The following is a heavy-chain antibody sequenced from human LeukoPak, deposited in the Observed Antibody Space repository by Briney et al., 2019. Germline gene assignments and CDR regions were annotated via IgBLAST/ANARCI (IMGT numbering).Heavy chain of an antibody. V-gene: IGHV3-74*01. CDR1: GFTFCSYL. CDR2: INSDGSST. CDR3: ARGVGYCSSTSCYWWFDP. Sequence: RGALRLSCAASGFTFCSYLMHWGGQAPGKGLGWVSRINSDGSSTSYADSVKGRFTISRDNAKNTLYLQMNSLRAEDTAVYYCARGVGYCSSTSCYWWFDPWGQGTLVTVSS. J-gene: IGHJ5*02. D-gene: IGHD2-2*01.